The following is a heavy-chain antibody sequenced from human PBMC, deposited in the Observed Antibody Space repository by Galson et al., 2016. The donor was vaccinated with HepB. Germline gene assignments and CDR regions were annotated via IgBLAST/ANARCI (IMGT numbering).Heavy chain of an antibody. J-gene: IGHJ3*02. CDR2: IDPSDSYT. V-gene: IGHV5-10-1*01. CDR3: ARPLTEEEDDAFHI. Sequence: QSGADVKKPGESLRISCKGSGYSFTNYWITWVRQMPGKGLEWMGRIDPSDSYTNYSPSFQGHVTISADKSIDTAYLQWSSLKASDTAMYYCARPLTEEEDDAFHIWGQGTMVTVSS. CDR1: GYSFTNYW. D-gene: IGHD4/OR15-4a*01.